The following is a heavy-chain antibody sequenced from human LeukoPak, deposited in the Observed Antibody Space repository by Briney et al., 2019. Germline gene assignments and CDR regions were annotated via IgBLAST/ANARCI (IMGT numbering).Heavy chain of an antibody. Sequence: ASVKVSCKASGYTFSGYYMHWVRQAPGQGLEWMGWINPNSGGTNYAQKFQGRVTMTRDTSISTAYMELSRLTSDDTAMYYCARGGRAGSGSYYNQYWCQGTLVTFSS. CDR2: INPNSGGT. CDR3: ARGGRAGSGSYYNQY. J-gene: IGHJ4*02. D-gene: IGHD3-10*01. CDR1: GYTFSGYY. V-gene: IGHV1-2*02.